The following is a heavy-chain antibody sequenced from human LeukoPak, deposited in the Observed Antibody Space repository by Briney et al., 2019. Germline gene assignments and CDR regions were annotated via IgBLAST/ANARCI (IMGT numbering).Heavy chain of an antibody. J-gene: IGHJ6*02. Sequence: GESLKISCRVSGYAFASYWIGWVRQVPGKGLEWMGIIYPADSETKSSPSFQGQVTFSADKSINTAYLQWSSLKASDTAMYYCARPGNNWNYVGGDYGMDVWGQGTTVTVSS. CDR1: GYAFASYW. CDR2: IYPADSET. V-gene: IGHV5-51*01. CDR3: ARPGNNWNYVGGDYGMDV. D-gene: IGHD1-7*01.